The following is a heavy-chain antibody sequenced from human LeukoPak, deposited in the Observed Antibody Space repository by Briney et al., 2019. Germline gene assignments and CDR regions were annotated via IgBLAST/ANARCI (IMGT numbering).Heavy chain of an antibody. Sequence: GSLRLSCAASGFTFSSYGMHWVRQAPGKGLEWVAFIRYDGSNKYYADSVKGRFTISRDNSKNTLYLQMNGLRAEDTAVYYCAKAEWEQYYFDYWAREPWSPSPQ. CDR3: AKAEWEQYYFDY. CDR1: GFTFSSYG. D-gene: IGHD1-26*01. J-gene: IGHJ4*02. V-gene: IGHV3-30*02. CDR2: IRYDGSNK.